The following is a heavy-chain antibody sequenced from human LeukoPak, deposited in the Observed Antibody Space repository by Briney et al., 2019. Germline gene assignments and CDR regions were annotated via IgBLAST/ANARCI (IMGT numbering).Heavy chain of an antibody. Sequence: GASVKVSCKASGYTFTSYGISWVRQAPGQGREWMGWISAYNGNTNYAQKLQGRVTMTTDTSTSTAYMELRSLRSDDTAVYYCARDRSLAVAGTYYYGMDAWGQGTTVTVSS. J-gene: IGHJ6*02. CDR1: GYTFTSYG. V-gene: IGHV1-18*01. CDR2: ISAYNGNT. D-gene: IGHD6-19*01. CDR3: ARDRSLAVAGTYYYGMDA.